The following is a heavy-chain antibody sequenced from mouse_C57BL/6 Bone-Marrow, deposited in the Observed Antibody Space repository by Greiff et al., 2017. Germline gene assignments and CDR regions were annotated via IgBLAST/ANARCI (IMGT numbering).Heavy chain of an antibody. D-gene: IGHD1-1*01. CDR3: ASGGVVVTRYFDV. CDR1: GYTFTSYW. J-gene: IGHJ1*03. V-gene: IGHV1-64*01. Sequence: QVQLQQSGAELVKPGASVKLSCKASGYTFTSYWMHWVKQRPGQGLEWIGMIHPNSGSTNYNEKFKSKATLTVDKSSSTAYMQLSSLTSEDSAVYYCASGGVVVTRYFDVWGTGTTVTVSS. CDR2: IHPNSGST.